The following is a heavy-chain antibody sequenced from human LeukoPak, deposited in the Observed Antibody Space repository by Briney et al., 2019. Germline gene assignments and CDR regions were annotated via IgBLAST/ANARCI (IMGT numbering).Heavy chain of an antibody. V-gene: IGHV3-30*18. CDR3: AKDGSPSRWLGESRVNPLKYYFDY. D-gene: IGHD3-10*01. J-gene: IGHJ4*02. Sequence: GGSLRLSCAASGFTFSSYGMHWVRQAPGKGLEWVAVISYDGSNKYYADSVKGRFTLSRDNSKNTLYLQMNSLRAEDTAVYYCAKDGSPSRWLGESRVNPLKYYFDYWGQGTLVTVSS. CDR1: GFTFSSYG. CDR2: ISYDGSNK.